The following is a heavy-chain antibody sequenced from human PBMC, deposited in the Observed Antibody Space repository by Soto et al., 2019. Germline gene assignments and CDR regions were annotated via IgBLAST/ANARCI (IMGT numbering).Heavy chain of an antibody. Sequence: QVQLQQWGAGLLKPSETLSLTCAVYGGSFSGYYSSWIRQPPGKGLAWIGEINDSGSTNYNPSLNSSVPITVVTANNQLSLKVSSAPTAAKAVYYCSTGLILWYGEISRAGEDFDPVDVWGKATAATVSS. CDR1: GGSFSGYY. CDR2: INDSGST. V-gene: IGHV4-34*01. D-gene: IGHD3-10*01. CDR3: STGLILWYGEISRAGEDFDPVDV. J-gene: IGHJ6*03.